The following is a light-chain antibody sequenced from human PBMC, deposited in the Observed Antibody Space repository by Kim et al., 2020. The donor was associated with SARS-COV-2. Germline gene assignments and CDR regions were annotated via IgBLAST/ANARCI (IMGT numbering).Light chain of an antibody. V-gene: IGKV3-15*01. CDR2: GAS. J-gene: IGKJ1*01. CDR3: HQYNNWPPWM. Sequence: EIVMTQSPATLSVSPGERATLSCRASQSISSNLAWYQQKPGQAPRLLIYGASTRATGIPARFSGSGSGTEFTLTISSLQSEDFAVYYCHQYNNWPPWMFGHGTKVDIK. CDR1: QSISSN.